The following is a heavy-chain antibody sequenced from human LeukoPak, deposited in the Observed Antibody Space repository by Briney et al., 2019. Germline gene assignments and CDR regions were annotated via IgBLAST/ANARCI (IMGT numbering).Heavy chain of an antibody. J-gene: IGHJ4*02. CDR1: GGSISSGSYY. V-gene: IGHV4-61*02. CDR3: AKTTLVGATWAFDY. CDR2: IYTSGST. Sequence: SETLSLTCTVSGGSISSGSYYWSWIRQPAGKGLEWIGRIYTSGSTNYNPSLKSRVAISVDTSKNQFSLKLSSVTAADTAVYYCAKTTLVGATWAFDYWGQGTLVTVSS. D-gene: IGHD1-26*01.